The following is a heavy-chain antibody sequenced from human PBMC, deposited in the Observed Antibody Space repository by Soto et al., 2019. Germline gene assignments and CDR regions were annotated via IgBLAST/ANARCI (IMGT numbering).Heavy chain of an antibody. CDR3: AKVFYSGNKGYFDF. J-gene: IGHJ4*02. CDR2: IAGSSGNT. V-gene: IGHV3-23*01. D-gene: IGHD1-26*01. CDR1: GFTFSSYA. Sequence: EVQVLESGGDLVQPGGSLRLSCAASGFTFSSYAMNWVLQAPGRGLEWVSLIAGSSGNTYYADSVKGRFTISRDNSKTTVYLQMNSLRAEDTAVYYCAKVFYSGNKGYFDFSGQGTLVTVSS.